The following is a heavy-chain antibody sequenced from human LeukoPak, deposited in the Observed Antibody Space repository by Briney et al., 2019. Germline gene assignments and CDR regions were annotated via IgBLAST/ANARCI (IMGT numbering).Heavy chain of an antibody. J-gene: IGHJ3*02. CDR3: AKDLVVIPSGVGDDYPFDASDI. Sequence: PGGSLRLSCAASGFTFSSHGMNWVRQSPRKGLEWVSAIGGSGHSTHYADSVQGRFTISRDNSKNTVFLQMKSLRAEDTAVYFCAKDLVVIPSGVGDDYPFDASDIWGQGTLVTVSS. V-gene: IGHV3-23*01. D-gene: IGHD4-11*01. CDR1: GFTFSSHG. CDR2: IGGSGHST.